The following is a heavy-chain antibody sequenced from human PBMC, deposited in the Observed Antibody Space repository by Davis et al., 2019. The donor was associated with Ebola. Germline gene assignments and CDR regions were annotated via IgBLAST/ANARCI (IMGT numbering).Heavy chain of an antibody. CDR3: ARAQFPTTSDH. J-gene: IGHJ4*02. V-gene: IGHV1-18*04. D-gene: IGHD1-1*01. Sequence: AASVKVSCKASGYTFTNYGITWVRQAPGQGLEWMGWINPHNGNTNYAQNVQGRVIMTTDPATTTAYMEVGGLRSDDTAVYYCARAQFPTTSDHWGQGTLVTVSS. CDR1: GYTFTNYG. CDR2: INPHNGNT.